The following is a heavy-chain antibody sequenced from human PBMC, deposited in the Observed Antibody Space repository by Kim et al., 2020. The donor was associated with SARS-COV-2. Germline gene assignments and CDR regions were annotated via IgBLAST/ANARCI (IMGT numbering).Heavy chain of an antibody. CDR2: MNPDNGNS. Sequence: ASVKVSCMPSGYTFTTYDINWVRLATGQGPEWMGWMNPDNGNSGYAQKFQGRITMTRDTSISTAYMELTTLTSEDTALYYCARKGRRSFGGDPFFDYWGQGTLVTVSS. J-gene: IGHJ4*02. D-gene: IGHD3-16*01. CDR3: ARKGRRSFGGDPFFDY. CDR1: GYTFTTYD. V-gene: IGHV1-8*01.